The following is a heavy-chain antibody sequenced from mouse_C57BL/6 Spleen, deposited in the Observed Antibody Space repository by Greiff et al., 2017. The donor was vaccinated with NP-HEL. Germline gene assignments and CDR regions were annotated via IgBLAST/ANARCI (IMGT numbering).Heavy chain of an antibody. CDR1: GYTFTSYG. CDR3: ARAPLYYYGSSYEGYWYFDV. CDR2: IYPRSGNT. Sequence: QVHVKQSGAELARPGASVKLSCKASGYTFTSYGISWVKQRTGQGLEWIGEIYPRSGNTYYNEKFKGKATLTADKSSSTAYMELRSLTSEDSAVYFCARAPLYYYGSSYEGYWYFDVWGTGTTVTVSS. J-gene: IGHJ1*03. V-gene: IGHV1-81*01. D-gene: IGHD1-1*01.